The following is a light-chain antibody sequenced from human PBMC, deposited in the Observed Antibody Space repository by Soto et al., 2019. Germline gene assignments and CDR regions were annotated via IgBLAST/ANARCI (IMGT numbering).Light chain of an antibody. CDR2: YDD. Sequence: QSVLTQPPSVSEAPRQRVTISCSGNSSNIGKNAVNWYQHLPGKAPKLLIYYDDLLPSGVSDRFSGSKSGTSASLAISGLQSDDEGDYYCAAWDDSLNVVLFGGGTKLTVL. V-gene: IGLV1-36*01. CDR3: AAWDDSLNVVL. CDR1: SSNIGKNA. J-gene: IGLJ3*02.